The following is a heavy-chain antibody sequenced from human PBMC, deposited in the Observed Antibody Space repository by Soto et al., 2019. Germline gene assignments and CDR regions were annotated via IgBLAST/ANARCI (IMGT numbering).Heavy chain of an antibody. CDR1: GYSFFSHW. CDR3: ARRPWLSGYYDY. V-gene: IGHV5-51*01. Sequence: PGESLKISCKGSGYSFFSHWIGWVRQMPGKGLEWVGIIYPADPETRYSPSFQGQVTISVDKSINTAYLQWSSLKASDTAMYYCARRPWLSGYYDYWGQGTLVTVSS. CDR2: IYPADPET. D-gene: IGHD3-22*01. J-gene: IGHJ4*02.